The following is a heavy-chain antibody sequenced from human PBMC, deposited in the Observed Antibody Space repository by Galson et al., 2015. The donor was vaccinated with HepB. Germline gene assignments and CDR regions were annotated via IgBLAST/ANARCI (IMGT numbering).Heavy chain of an antibody. V-gene: IGHV3-7*03. Sequence: SLRLSCAASGFTFSTYWMTWVRRTPGKGLEWVACTKQGGNERDYVDSVKGRFTISRDNAENSLYLQMNSLRAEDTAVYYCARHRWGALDIWGPGTMVTVSS. CDR2: TKQGGNER. J-gene: IGHJ3*02. CDR1: GFTFSTYW. CDR3: ARHRWGALDI. D-gene: IGHD7-27*01.